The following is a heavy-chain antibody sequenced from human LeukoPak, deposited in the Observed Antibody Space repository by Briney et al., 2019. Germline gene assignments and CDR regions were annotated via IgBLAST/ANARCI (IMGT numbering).Heavy chain of an antibody. CDR1: GGSISSGSYY. J-gene: IGHJ4*02. V-gene: IGHV4-61*02. CDR2: IYTSGST. CDR3: ARHGYGYNFDY. Sequence: PSETLSLTCTVSGGSISSGSYYWSWIRQPAGKGQEWIGRIYTSGSTNYNPSLKSRVTISVDTSKNQFSLKLSSVTAADTAVYYCARHGYGYNFDYWGQGTLVTVSS. D-gene: IGHD5-18*01.